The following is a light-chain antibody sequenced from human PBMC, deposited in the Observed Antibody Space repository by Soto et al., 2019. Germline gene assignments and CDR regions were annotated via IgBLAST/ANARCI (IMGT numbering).Light chain of an antibody. CDR1: QDIKKF. CDR2: AAS. J-gene: IGKJ1*01. CDR3: QKYDRAPAM. Sequence: DIQLTQSPSSRSASLGDRVTITCRASQDIKKFLAWYQQRPGKVPDLLIYAASTLRSGVPSRFSGNASGTDFSFTISSLQPEDVATYYCQKYDRAPAMFGQGTKVDIK. V-gene: IGKV1-27*01.